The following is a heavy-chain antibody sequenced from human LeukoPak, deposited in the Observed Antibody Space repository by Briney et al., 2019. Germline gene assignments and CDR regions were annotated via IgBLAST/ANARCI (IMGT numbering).Heavy chain of an antibody. J-gene: IGHJ5*02. CDR2: INPNSGGT. CDR1: GYTFTCYY. D-gene: IGHD3-10*01. Sequence: ASVKVSCKASGYTFTCYYMHWVRQAPGQGLEWMGWINPNSGGTNYAQKFQGRVTMTRDTSISTAYMELSRLRSDDTAVYYCARNKLTMVRGVINCWFDPWGQGALVTVSS. V-gene: IGHV1-2*02. CDR3: ARNKLTMVRGVINCWFDP.